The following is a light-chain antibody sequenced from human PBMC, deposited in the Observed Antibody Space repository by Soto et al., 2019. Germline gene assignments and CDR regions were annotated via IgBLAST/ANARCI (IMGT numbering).Light chain of an antibody. CDR1: SGHSSYA. Sequence: QLVLTQSPSASASLGASVKLTCTLSSGHSSYAIARHQQQPEKGPRYLMNLNSDGSHSKGDGIPDRFSGSSSGAERYLTISSLQSEDEADYYCQTWGTGILVFGGGTKLTVL. CDR3: QTWGTGILV. J-gene: IGLJ2*01. CDR2: LNSDGSH. V-gene: IGLV4-69*01.